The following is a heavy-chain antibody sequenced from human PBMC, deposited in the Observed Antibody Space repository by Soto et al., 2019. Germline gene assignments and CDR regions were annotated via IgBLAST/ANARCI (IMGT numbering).Heavy chain of an antibody. CDR3: ARFTIFGVVTAFDP. CDR1: GGSISSGGYS. J-gene: IGHJ5*02. V-gene: IGHV4-30-2*01. CDR2: IYHSGST. Sequence: QLQLQESGSGLVKPSQTLSLTCAVSGGSISSGGYSWSWIRQPPGKGPEWMGYIYHSGSTYYNPALDGRVTISVDRSWNQSSLRLSFETAADTAVYDCARFTIFGVVTAFDPWGQGTLVTVSS. D-gene: IGHD3-3*01.